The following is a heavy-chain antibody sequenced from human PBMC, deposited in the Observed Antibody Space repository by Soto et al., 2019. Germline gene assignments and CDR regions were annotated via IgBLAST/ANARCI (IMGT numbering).Heavy chain of an antibody. J-gene: IGHJ4*02. D-gene: IGHD1-7*01. CDR2: ISSSGSAI. Sequence: GSLRLSCPSSGFTFSDYYMSWIRQAPGKGLEWVSYISSSGSAIYYADSVKGRFTISRDNAKNSLYLQMNSLRAEDTAVYYCARFPDITGTTAAYFDYWGQGTLVPVSS. V-gene: IGHV3-11*01. CDR3: ARFPDITGTTAAYFDY. CDR1: GFTFSDYY.